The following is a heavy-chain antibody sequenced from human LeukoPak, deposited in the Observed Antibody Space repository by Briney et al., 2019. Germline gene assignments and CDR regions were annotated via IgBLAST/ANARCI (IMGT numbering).Heavy chain of an antibody. CDR3: ARDGLIFGVVIHSFFDY. J-gene: IGHJ4*02. V-gene: IGHV3-21*01. D-gene: IGHD3-3*01. CDR1: GFTFSSYS. CDR2: ISSSSSYI. Sequence: GGSLRLSCAASGFTFSSYSMNWVRQAPGKGLEWVSSISSSSSYIYYADSVKGRFTISRDNAKNSLYLQMNSLRAEDTAVYYCARDGLIFGVVIHSFFDYWGQGTLVTVSS.